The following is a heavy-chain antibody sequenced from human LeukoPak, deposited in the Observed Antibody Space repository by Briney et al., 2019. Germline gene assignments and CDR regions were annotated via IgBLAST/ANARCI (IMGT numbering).Heavy chain of an antibody. V-gene: IGHV3-21*06. CDR1: GFTFSSYA. D-gene: IGHD2/OR15-2a*01. Sequence: GGSLRLSCAASGFTFSSYAMSWVRQAPGKGLEWVSSINSRSNDIYYADSVKGRFTISRDNAKNSLYLQMNSLRAEDTAVYYCARDFYDGFALDYWGQGTLVTVSS. CDR2: INSRSNDI. J-gene: IGHJ4*02. CDR3: ARDFYDGFALDY.